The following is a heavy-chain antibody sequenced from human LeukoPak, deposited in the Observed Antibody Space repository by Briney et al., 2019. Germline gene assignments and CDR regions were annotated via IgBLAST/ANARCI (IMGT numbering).Heavy chain of an antibody. J-gene: IGHJ4*02. D-gene: IGHD3-10*01. CDR1: GYSFTSYW. CDR3: ARHGARDPTYYYGSGSYYSNFDY. Sequence: GESLKISCKGSGYSFTSYWIGWVRQMPGKGLEWMGTIYPGDSDTRYSPSFQGQVTISADKSISTAYLQWSSLKASDTAMYYCARHGARDPTYYYGSGSYYSNFDYWGQGTLVTVSS. V-gene: IGHV5-51*01. CDR2: IYPGDSDT.